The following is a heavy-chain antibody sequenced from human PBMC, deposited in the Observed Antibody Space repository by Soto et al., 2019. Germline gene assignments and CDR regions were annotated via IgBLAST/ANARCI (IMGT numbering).Heavy chain of an antibody. V-gene: IGHV1-69*10. CDR1: GGTFSSYA. Sequence: SVKVSCKASGGTFSSYAISWVRQAPGQGLEWMGGIIPILGTANYAQKFQGRVTITADKSTSTAYMELSSLRSEDTAVYYCARDRALDTSGVMDVWGQGTTVTVSS. J-gene: IGHJ6*02. CDR2: IIPILGTA. CDR3: ARDRALDTSGVMDV. D-gene: IGHD5-18*01.